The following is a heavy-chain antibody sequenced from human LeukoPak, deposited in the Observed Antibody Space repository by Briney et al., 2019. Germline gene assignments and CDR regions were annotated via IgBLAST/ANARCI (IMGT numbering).Heavy chain of an antibody. Sequence: PSETLSLTCTVSGGSISSSSYYWGWIRQPPGKGLEWIGSIYYSGSTYYNPSLKSRVTISVDTSKNQFSLKLSSVTAADTAVYYCASGSGIYHYYYMDVWGKGTTVTISS. V-gene: IGHV4-39*01. CDR1: GGSISSSSYY. J-gene: IGHJ6*03. CDR2: IYYSGST. CDR3: ASGSGIYHYYYMDV. D-gene: IGHD3-10*01.